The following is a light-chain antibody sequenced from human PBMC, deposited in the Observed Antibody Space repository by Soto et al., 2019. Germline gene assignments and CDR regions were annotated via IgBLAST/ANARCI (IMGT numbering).Light chain of an antibody. CDR3: QHYDSLPIT. CDR2: AAS. CDR1: QSLSTN. Sequence: EIVLTQSPATLSLSPGERATLSCRASQSLSTNLPWYQQKPGQAPRLLIYAASTRATGVPARFSGSGSGTDFTLTISRLEPEDFAVFYCQHYDSLPITFGQGTRLEIK. J-gene: IGKJ5*01. V-gene: IGKV3-20*01.